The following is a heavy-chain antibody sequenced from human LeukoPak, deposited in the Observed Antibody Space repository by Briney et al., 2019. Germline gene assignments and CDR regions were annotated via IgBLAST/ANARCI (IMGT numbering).Heavy chain of an antibody. CDR2: ISSSGSTI. CDR3: ARRRYYYGSGSYLPFDY. Sequence: KSGGSLRLSCAASGFTFSSYEMNWVRQAPGKGLEWVSYISSSGSTIYYADSVKGRFTISRDNAKNSLYLQMNSLRAEDTAVYYCARRRYYYGSGSYLPFDYWGQGTLVTVSS. D-gene: IGHD3-10*01. J-gene: IGHJ4*02. V-gene: IGHV3-48*03. CDR1: GFTFSSYE.